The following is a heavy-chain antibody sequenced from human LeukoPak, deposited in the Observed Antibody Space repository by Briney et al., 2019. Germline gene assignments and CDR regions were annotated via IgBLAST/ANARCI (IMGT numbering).Heavy chain of an antibody. CDR2: IIPIFGTA. CDR3: ARVAPYYGSGSYYNLLFDY. J-gene: IGHJ4*02. D-gene: IGHD3-10*01. CDR1: GGTISSYA. V-gene: IGHV1-69*06. Sequence: ASVKVSCKASGGTISSYAISWVRQAPGQGLEWMGGIIPIFGTANYAQKFQGRVTITADKSTSTAYMELSSLRSEDTAVYYCARVAPYYGSGSYYNLLFDYWGQGTLVTVSS.